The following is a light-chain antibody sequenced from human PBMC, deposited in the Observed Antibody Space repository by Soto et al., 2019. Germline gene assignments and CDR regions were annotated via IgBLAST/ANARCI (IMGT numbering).Light chain of an antibody. V-gene: IGKV1-39*01. CDR1: QSITIY. J-gene: IGKJ1*01. CDR3: QQSYSTLWT. Sequence: DIQMTQSPSSLSASVGDRVTIRCRSSQSITIYLNWYQQKPGEAPNLLIFGASTLQSGVPSRFSGSGSGTDFTLTISSLQPEDFATYYCQQSYSTLWTFGQGTKVDIK. CDR2: GAS.